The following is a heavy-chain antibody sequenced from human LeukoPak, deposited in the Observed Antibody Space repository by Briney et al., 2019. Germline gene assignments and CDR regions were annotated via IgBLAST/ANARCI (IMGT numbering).Heavy chain of an antibody. D-gene: IGHD5-24*01. CDR2: MNPNSGGT. Sequence: ASVKVSCKASGYTFIDYYMHWVRQAPGQGLEWMGWMNPNSGGTNYAQKYQGRVTMTRDTSISTAYIELRSLRSDDTAVYYCIAEMATIGTFDYWGQGTLVTVSS. CDR3: IAEMATIGTFDY. V-gene: IGHV1-2*02. CDR1: GYTFIDYY. J-gene: IGHJ4*02.